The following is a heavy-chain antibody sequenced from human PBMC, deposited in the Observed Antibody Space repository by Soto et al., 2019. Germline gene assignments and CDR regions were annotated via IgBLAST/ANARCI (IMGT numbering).Heavy chain of an antibody. Sequence: TLSLTCTVSGGSISSGGYYWSWLRQHPGKGLEWIGYIYYSGSTYYNPSLKSRVTISVDTSKNQFSLKLSSVTAADTAVYYCSREVVGISWPEGWFDPWGQGTLVTVSS. CDR1: GGSISSGGYY. CDR2: IYYSGST. CDR3: SREVVGISWPEGWFDP. J-gene: IGHJ5*02. D-gene: IGHD6-13*01. V-gene: IGHV4-31*03.